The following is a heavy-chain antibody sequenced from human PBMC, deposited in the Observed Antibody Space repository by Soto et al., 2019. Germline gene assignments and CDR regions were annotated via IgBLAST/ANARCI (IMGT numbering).Heavy chain of an antibody. V-gene: IGHV3-23*01. CDR1: GVSFGSYA. CDR3: ARWSYLDY. D-gene: IGHD3-3*01. CDR2: ISGSDGKT. Sequence: PGGSLRLSCAASGVSFGSYALIWVRQAPGKGLEWVSTISGSDGKTFYADSVKGRFSISRDTSQSTLYLQMNSLRADDTAIYYCARWSYLDYWGQGTRVTVSS. J-gene: IGHJ4*02.